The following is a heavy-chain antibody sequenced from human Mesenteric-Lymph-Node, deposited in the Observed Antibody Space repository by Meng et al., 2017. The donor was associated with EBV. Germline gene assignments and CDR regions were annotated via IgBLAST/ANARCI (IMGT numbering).Heavy chain of an antibody. D-gene: IGHD4/OR15-4a*01. Sequence: QVQLVESGGGVVKRGRSLRLSCAGSGFSSGFSFNDYYMSWVRQAPGKGLEWVSYISSSGDNIYYADSVKGRFTISRDNAKNSLYLQMNSLRAEDTAVYYCATAGADYRPYYFDSWGQGTLVTVSS. J-gene: IGHJ4*02. V-gene: IGHV3-11*01. CDR1: GFSSGFSFNDYY. CDR3: ATAGADYRPYYFDS. CDR2: ISSSGDNI.